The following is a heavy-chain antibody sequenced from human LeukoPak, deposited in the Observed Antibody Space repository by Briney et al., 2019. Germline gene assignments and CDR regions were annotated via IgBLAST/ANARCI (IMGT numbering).Heavy chain of an antibody. V-gene: IGHV3-20*01. CDR1: GFTFDDYG. CDR3: ARAYSSSSRYYYYYGMDV. Sequence: GGSLRLSCAASGFTFDDYGMSWGRHAPGKGLEWVSGINWNGGSTGYADSVKGRFTISRDNAKDSLYLQMDSLRAEDTALYHCARAYSSSSRYYYYYGMDVWGQGTTVTVSS. D-gene: IGHD6-6*01. CDR2: INWNGGST. J-gene: IGHJ6*02.